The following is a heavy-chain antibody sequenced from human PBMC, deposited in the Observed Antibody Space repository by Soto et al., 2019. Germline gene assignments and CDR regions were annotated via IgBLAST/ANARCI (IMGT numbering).Heavy chain of an antibody. D-gene: IGHD6-6*01. V-gene: IGHV4-4*07. J-gene: IGHJ4*02. CDR3: ARGRYNTGSSIPYFDN. Sequence: QLQLQESGSGLVKPSETVSLTCTVSGDSITSYDWSWMRQPAGKGLEWIGRMFASGSTNYNPSLRSRVTLSIDRPKKQFSLKLNSVTTADTAVYFCARGRYNTGSSIPYFDNWGQGTLVTVSS. CDR1: GDSITSYD. CDR2: MFASGST.